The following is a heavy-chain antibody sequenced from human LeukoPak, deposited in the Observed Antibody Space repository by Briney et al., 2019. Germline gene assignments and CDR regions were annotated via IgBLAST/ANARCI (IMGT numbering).Heavy chain of an antibody. CDR1: SGSITRNYW. D-gene: IGHD6-19*01. V-gene: IGHV4-4*02. CDR2: MYYDGRT. Sequence: SETLSLTCAVSSGSITRNYWWSWVRQSPGKGLEWIGEMYYDGRTNYNLSLKSRVTISIDKSNNQISMKVSSVTAADTAIYYCARDPLAGIETLDYWGQGRLVTVSS. CDR3: ARDPLAGIETLDY. J-gene: IGHJ4*02.